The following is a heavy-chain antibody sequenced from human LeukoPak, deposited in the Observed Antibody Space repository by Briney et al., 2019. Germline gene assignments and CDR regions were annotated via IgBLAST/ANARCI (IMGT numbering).Heavy chain of an antibody. CDR1: GFTFSNAW. CDR2: IKSKANGGTT. CDR3: TTVYSYGALGY. Sequence: GGSLRLSCAASGFTFSNAWMTWVRQAPGKGLERVGLIKSKANGGTTDYAAPVKGRFTISRDDSKNTQSLQMNSLKTEDTGVYYCTTVYSYGALGYWGQGTLVTVSS. V-gene: IGHV3-15*01. D-gene: IGHD5-18*01. J-gene: IGHJ4*02.